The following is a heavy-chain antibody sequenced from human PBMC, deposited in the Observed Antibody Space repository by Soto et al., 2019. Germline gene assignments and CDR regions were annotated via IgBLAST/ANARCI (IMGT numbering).Heavy chain of an antibody. V-gene: IGHV1-46*03. CDR3: AREAGYSYGSLDY. Sequence: ASVKVSCKASGYTFTSYYLHWVRQAPGQGLEWMGIINPSGGSSNYAQNFQGRVTMTRDTSTSTVYMELSSLRFEDTAVYYCAREAGYSYGSLDYWGQGTLVTVSS. J-gene: IGHJ4*02. CDR1: GYTFTSYY. CDR2: INPSGGSS. D-gene: IGHD5-18*01.